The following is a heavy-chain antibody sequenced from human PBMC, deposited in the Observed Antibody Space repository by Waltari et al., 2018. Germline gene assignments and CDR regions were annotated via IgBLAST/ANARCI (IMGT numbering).Heavy chain of an antibody. CDR1: GDSIRSGGYY. CDR3: ARGILGATANSYYHHGMDV. V-gene: IGHV4-31*03. Sequence: QVQLQESGPGLVKPSQTLSLTCIVSGDSIRSGGYYWTWIRQHPGKALEWVGFIHHRWLTSYNPSLKNRVTIESDTSKNEFSRRLTSMTAADTAVYYCARGILGATANSYYHHGMDVWGQGTAVTVSS. CDR2: IHHRWLT. J-gene: IGHJ6*02. D-gene: IGHD3-3*01.